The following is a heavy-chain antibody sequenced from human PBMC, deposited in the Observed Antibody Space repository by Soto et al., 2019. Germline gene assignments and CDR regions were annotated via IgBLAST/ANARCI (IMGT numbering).Heavy chain of an antibody. J-gene: IGHJ5*02. Sequence: VASVKVSCKASGGTFSSDGISWVRQAPGQGLEWMGGIIRIFGTTTYAQKFQDRVTITADKSTSTAYMDLSSLRSEDTAVYYCARERLGVVATISPWFDPWGQGTLVNVSS. D-gene: IGHD5-12*01. CDR1: GGTFSSDG. V-gene: IGHV1-69*06. CDR2: IIRIFGTT. CDR3: ARERLGVVATISPWFDP.